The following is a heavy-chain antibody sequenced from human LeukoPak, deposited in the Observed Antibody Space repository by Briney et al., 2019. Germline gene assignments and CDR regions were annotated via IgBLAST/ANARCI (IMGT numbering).Heavy chain of an antibody. V-gene: IGHV3-48*02. J-gene: IGHJ3*02. Sequence: GGSLRLSCAASGFTFSSYEMNWVRQAPGKGLEWVSYITSSSSNIKYADAVKGRFTISRDNAKNSLYLEMNSLRDEDTAIYYCAGDRAYAFDIWGQGTMVTISS. CDR1: GFTFSSYE. CDR3: AGDRAYAFDI. D-gene: IGHD3-10*01. CDR2: ITSSSSNI.